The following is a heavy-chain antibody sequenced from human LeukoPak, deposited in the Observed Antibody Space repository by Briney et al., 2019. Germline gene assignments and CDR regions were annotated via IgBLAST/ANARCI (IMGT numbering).Heavy chain of an antibody. Sequence: GASVKVSCKASGYTFTSYGISWVRQAPGQGLEWMGWINPNSGGTNYAQKFQGRVTMTRDTSISTAYMELSRLRSDDTAVYYCARGGRGITIPGVFDYWGQGTLVTVSS. CDR1: GYTFTSYG. V-gene: IGHV1-2*02. CDR2: INPNSGGT. D-gene: IGHD3-3*01. CDR3: ARGGRGITIPGVFDY. J-gene: IGHJ4*02.